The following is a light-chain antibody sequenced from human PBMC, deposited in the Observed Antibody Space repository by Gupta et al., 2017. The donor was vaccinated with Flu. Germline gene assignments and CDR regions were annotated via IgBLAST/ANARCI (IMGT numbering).Light chain of an antibody. CDR1: SSDVGSYNL. CDR2: EGS. Sequence: QSALTQPASVSGSPGPSITISCTGTSSDVGSYNLVSWYQQHPGKAPKLMIYEGSKRPSGVSNRFSGSKSGNTASLTISGLQAEDEAEYYCCSYAGSSTVVFGGGTKLTVL. V-gene: IGLV2-23*01. J-gene: IGLJ2*01. CDR3: CSYAGSSTVV.